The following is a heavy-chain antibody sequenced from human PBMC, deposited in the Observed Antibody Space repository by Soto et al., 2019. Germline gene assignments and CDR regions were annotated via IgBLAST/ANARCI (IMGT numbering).Heavy chain of an antibody. D-gene: IGHD4-17*01. Sequence: GGSLRLSCAASGFTFSSYAMSWVRQATGKGLEWVSAISGSGGSTYYADSVKGRFTISRDNSKNTLYLQMNSLRAEDTSVYDCATLDYGDYVVYWGQGTLVTVSS. CDR1: GFTFSSYA. J-gene: IGHJ4*02. CDR3: ATLDYGDYVVY. V-gene: IGHV3-23*01. CDR2: ISGSGGST.